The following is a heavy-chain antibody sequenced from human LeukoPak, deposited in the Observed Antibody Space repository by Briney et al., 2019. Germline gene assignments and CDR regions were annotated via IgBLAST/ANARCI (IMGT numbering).Heavy chain of an antibody. V-gene: IGHV3-30*04. J-gene: IGHJ4*02. Sequence: PGGSLRLSCVASGFIFSDHAFHWVRQSPDKGLEWVALIGSDGAKKYYADSVQGRFTVSRENSENTLFLQMNTVRADDTAVYFCARQMTSTRLFDSWGQGTLVTVSS. CDR2: IGSDGAKK. D-gene: IGHD5/OR15-5a*01. CDR1: GFIFSDHA. CDR3: ARQMTSTRLFDS.